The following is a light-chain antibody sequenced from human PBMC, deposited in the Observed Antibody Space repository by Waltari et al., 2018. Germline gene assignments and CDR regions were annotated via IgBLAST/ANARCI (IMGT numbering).Light chain of an antibody. J-gene: IGLJ2*01. Sequence: YELTQPPSVSVSPGQTARNTCPGDALPKQHAYWYPQKPGQAPVLVIYGDSQRPSGIPERFSGSTSGTTVTLTISGVQAEDEADYYCQTTDISGAVFGGGTKLTVL. CDR3: QTTDISGAV. V-gene: IGLV3-25*03. CDR2: GDS. CDR1: ALPKQH.